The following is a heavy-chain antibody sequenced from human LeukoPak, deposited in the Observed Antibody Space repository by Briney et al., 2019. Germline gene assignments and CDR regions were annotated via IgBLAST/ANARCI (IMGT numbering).Heavy chain of an antibody. D-gene: IGHD5-24*01. Sequence: SVKVSCKASGGTFSSYAISWVRQAPGQGLEWMGGIIPIFGTANYAQKFQGRVTITADGSTSTAYMELSSLRSEDTAVYYCASLRRDGYNYGYYYGMDVWGQGTTVTVSS. CDR2: IIPIFGTA. CDR1: GGTFSSYA. V-gene: IGHV1-69*13. CDR3: ASLRRDGYNYGYYYGMDV. J-gene: IGHJ6*02.